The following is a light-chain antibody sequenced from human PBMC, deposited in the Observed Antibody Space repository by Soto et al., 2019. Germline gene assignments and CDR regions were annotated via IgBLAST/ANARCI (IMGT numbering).Light chain of an antibody. CDR3: QQYSTSYRT. Sequence: DMQMTQSPSTLSASVGDRVTITCRASQSISSWLAWYQQKPGKAPKLLIYKASSLESGVTSRFSGSGSGTEFNLTIRSLQPDDVATYYCQQYSTSYRTFGQGTSVEIK. CDR1: QSISSW. V-gene: IGKV1-5*03. J-gene: IGKJ1*01. CDR2: KAS.